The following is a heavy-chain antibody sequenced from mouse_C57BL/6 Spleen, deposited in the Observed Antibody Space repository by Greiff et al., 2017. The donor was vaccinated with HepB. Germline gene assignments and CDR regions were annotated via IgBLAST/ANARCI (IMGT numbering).Heavy chain of an antibody. CDR2: INPNNGGT. Sequence: EVQLQQSGPELVKPGASVKIPCKASGYTFTDYNMDWVKQSHGKSLEWIGDINPNNGGTIYNQKFKGKATLTVDKSSSTAYMELRSLTSEDTAVDYCARASYYSNYVGFAYWGQGTLVTVSA. J-gene: IGHJ3*01. D-gene: IGHD2-5*01. V-gene: IGHV1-18*01. CDR1: GYTFTDYN. CDR3: ARASYYSNYVGFAY.